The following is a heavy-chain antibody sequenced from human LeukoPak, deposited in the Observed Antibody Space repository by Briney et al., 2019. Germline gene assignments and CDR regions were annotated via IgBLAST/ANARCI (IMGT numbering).Heavy chain of an antibody. V-gene: IGHV4-59*08. J-gene: IGHJ5*02. CDR2: IYYSGST. CDR1: GGSISSYY. D-gene: IGHD3-22*01. CDR3: ARQNGGLYDRVDP. Sequence: SETLSLTCTVSGGSISSYYWSWIRQPPGKGLEWIGYIYYSGSTNYNPSLKSRVTISVDTSKNQFSLKLSSVTAADTAVYYCARQNGGLYDRVDPWGQGTLVTVSS.